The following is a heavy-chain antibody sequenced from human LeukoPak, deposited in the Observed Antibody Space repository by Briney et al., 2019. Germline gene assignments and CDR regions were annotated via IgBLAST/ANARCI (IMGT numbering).Heavy chain of an antibody. Sequence: PSETLSLTCTVSGGSISSGGYYWSWIRQHPGKGLEWIGYIYYSGSTYYNPSLKSRVTISVDTSKNQFSLKLSSVTAADTAVYYCARDGLSYDSSGYGMDVWGQGTTVTVSS. V-gene: IGHV4-31*03. D-gene: IGHD3-22*01. J-gene: IGHJ6*02. CDR2: IYYSGST. CDR3: ARDGLSYDSSGYGMDV. CDR1: GGSISSGGYY.